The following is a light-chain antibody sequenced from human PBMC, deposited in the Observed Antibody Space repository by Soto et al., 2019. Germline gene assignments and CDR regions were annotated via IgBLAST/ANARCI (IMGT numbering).Light chain of an antibody. Sequence: DIPMTQSPSSVSASVGDRVTITCRASQDISSWLAWYQHKPGKAPSLLIYAAPSLQSGVPSRFRGSGSGTDFALTIAGLESEDFATYYCQQANSFPLTFGGGTKVEIK. J-gene: IGKJ4*01. V-gene: IGKV1D-12*01. CDR1: QDISSW. CDR2: AAP. CDR3: QQANSFPLT.